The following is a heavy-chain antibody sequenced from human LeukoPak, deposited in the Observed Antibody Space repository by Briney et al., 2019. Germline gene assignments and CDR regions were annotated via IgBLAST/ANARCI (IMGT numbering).Heavy chain of an antibody. CDR3: ARDPNIAAAGESYGMDV. D-gene: IGHD6-13*01. V-gene: IGHV3-21*01. CDR2: ISSSSSYI. CDR1: GFTFSSYS. J-gene: IGHJ6*02. Sequence: GGSLRLSCAASGFTFSSYSMNWVRQAPGKGLEWVSSISSSSSYIYYADSVKGRFTIPRDNAKNSLYLQMNSLRAEDTAVYYCARDPNIAAAGESYGMDVWGQGTTVTVSS.